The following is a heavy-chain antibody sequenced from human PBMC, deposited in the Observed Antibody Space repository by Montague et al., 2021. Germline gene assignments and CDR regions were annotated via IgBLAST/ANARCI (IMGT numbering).Heavy chain of an antibody. J-gene: IGHJ3*02. V-gene: IGHV3-74*01. Sequence: SRSLSFSASGFSFSSYWMHWVRQAPGKGLLWVSRITLDGSSTTFADSVKGRFTTSRDNAKAALYLQMNSLRVEDTAVYYCARSYASAAPGAFDIWGQGTMVTVSS. D-gene: IGHD6-13*01. CDR3: ARSYASAAPGAFDI. CDR1: GFSFSSYW. CDR2: ITLDGSST.